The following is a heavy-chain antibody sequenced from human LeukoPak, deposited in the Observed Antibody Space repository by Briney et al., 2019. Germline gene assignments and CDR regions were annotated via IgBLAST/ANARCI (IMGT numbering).Heavy chain of an antibody. CDR1: GFTFSSYA. CDR2: ISGSGGST. Sequence: GGSLRLSCAASGFTFSSYAMSWVRQAPGKGLEWVSAISGSGGSTYYADAVKGRFTISRDNSKNTLYLQMNSLRAEDTAVYYCAKLPINSLGDYGSGSYRFDPWGQGTLVTVSS. D-gene: IGHD3-10*01. CDR3: AKLPINSLGDYGSGSYRFDP. V-gene: IGHV3-23*01. J-gene: IGHJ5*02.